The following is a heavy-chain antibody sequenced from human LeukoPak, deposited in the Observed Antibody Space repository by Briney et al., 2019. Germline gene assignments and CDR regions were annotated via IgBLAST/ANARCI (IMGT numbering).Heavy chain of an antibody. V-gene: IGHV3-30*02. J-gene: IGHJ4*02. Sequence: GGSLRLSCAASGFTFSSYGMHWVRQAPGKGLEWVAFIRYDGSNKYYADSVKGRFTISRDNSKNTLYLQMNSLRAEDTAVYYCAKDTPYYYGDYFDYWGQGTLVTVSS. CDR1: GFTFSSYG. CDR3: AKDTPYYYGDYFDY. D-gene: IGHD4-17*01. CDR2: IRYDGSNK.